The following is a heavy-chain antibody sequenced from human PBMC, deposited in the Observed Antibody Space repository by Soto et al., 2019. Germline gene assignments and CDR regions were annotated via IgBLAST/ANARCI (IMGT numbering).Heavy chain of an antibody. Sequence: ETLSLTCTGSVGSISSYYWSWIRQPPGKGLEWIGYIYYSGSTNYNPSLKSRVTISVDTSKNQFSLKLSSVTAADTAVYYCAREGRGYGDYVRYYYYGMDVWGQGTTVTVSS. CDR1: VGSISSYY. D-gene: IGHD4-17*01. CDR3: AREGRGYGDYVRYYYYGMDV. CDR2: IYYSGST. J-gene: IGHJ6*02. V-gene: IGHV4-59*01.